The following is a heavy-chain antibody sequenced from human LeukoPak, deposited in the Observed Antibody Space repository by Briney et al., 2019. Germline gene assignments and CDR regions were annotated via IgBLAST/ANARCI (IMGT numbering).Heavy chain of an antibody. V-gene: IGHV3-33*01. J-gene: IGHJ6*02. Sequence: PGRSLRLSCAASGFTFSSYGMHWVRQAPGKGLEWVAVIWYDGSNKYYADSVEGRFTISRDNSKNTLYLQMNSLRAEDTAVYYCAREEIVVVPAAITFHYYYGMDVWGQGTTVTVSS. CDR1: GFTFSSYG. CDR3: AREEIVVVPAAITFHYYYGMDV. D-gene: IGHD2-2*02. CDR2: IWYDGSNK.